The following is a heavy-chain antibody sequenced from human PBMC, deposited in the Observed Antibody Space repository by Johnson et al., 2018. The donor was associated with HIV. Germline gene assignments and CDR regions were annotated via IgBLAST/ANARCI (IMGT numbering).Heavy chain of an antibody. V-gene: IGHV3-30*04. Sequence: QVQLVESGGGVVRPGGSLSLSCAASGFTFRSYAMHWVRQAPGKGLEWVAVISYDGSNKYYADSVKGRFTISRDNSKNTLYLEMKSLRVEDTAIYYCARESTPWGGDFVGYGYGLDMWGQGTTVAVSS. D-gene: IGHD5-18*01. CDR3: ARESTPWGGDFVGYGYGLDM. CDR1: GFTFRSYA. CDR2: ISYDGSNK. J-gene: IGHJ3*02.